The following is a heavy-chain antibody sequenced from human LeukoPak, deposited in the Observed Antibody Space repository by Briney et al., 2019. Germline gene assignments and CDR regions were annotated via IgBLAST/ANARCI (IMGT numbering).Heavy chain of an antibody. V-gene: IGHV3-23*01. D-gene: IGHD3-22*01. CDR3: AKEALLTYYYDSSGYDDAFDI. CDR2: ISGSGGST. J-gene: IGHJ3*02. CDR1: GFTFSSYA. Sequence: GGSLRLSCAASGFTFSSYAMSWVRQAPGKGLEWVSAISGSGGSTYYADPVKGRFTISRDNSKNTLYLQMNSLRAEDTAVYYCAKEALLTYYYDSSGYDDAFDIWGQGTMVTVSS.